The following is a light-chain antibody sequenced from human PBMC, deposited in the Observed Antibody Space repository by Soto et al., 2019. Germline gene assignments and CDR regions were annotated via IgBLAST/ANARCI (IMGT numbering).Light chain of an antibody. CDR3: QQYNNWHQT. Sequence: EIVMTQSPATLSVSPGERATLSCRASQSVSSNLAWYQQKPGQAPRLRIYCASTRATGIPARFSGSGSGTEFTLTISSLQSEDFAVYYCQQYNNWHQTFGQGTKVEIK. V-gene: IGKV3-15*01. J-gene: IGKJ1*01. CDR1: QSVSSN. CDR2: CAS.